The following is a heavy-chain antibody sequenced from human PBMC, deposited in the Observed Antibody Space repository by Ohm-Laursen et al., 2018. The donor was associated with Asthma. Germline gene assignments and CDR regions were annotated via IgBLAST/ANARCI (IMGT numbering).Heavy chain of an antibody. Sequence: SLRLSCAATGFTFSSYWMHWVRQAPGKGLVWVSRINSDGSSTSYADSVKGRFTISRDNAKNTLYLQMNSLRAEDTAVYYCARVQEDGYYYYYGMDVWGQGTTVTVSS. CDR2: INSDGSST. J-gene: IGHJ6*02. CDR1: GFTFSSYW. CDR3: ARVQEDGYYYYYGMDV. V-gene: IGHV3-74*01.